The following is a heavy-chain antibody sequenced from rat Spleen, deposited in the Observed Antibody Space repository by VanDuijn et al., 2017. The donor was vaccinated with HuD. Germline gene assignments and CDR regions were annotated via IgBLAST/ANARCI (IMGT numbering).Heavy chain of an antibody. V-gene: IGHV5-19*01. CDR1: GFTFTDYA. J-gene: IGHJ4*01. D-gene: IGHD1-1*01. CDR2: ISPSGGST. Sequence: EVQLVESGGDLVQPGRSLKLSCAASGFTFTDYAMNWIRQAPTRGLEWVASISPSGGSTHYRDSVKGRFTISRDNAESTLYLQMDSLRSEDTATYYCTTDDYYSASYVMDAWGQGASVTVSS. CDR3: TTDDYYSASYVMDA.